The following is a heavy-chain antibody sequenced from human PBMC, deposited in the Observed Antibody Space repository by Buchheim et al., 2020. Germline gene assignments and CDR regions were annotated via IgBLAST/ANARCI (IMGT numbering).Heavy chain of an antibody. Sequence: QVQLVQSGAEVKKPGASVKVSCKASGYTFTGYYMHWVRQAPGQGLEWMGWINPNSGGTNSAQKFQGWVTMTRDTSIRHAHMELSRLRSDDTAVYYCARSYYDILTGASYGMDVWGQGTT. V-gene: IGHV1-2*04. J-gene: IGHJ6*02. CDR1: GYTFTGYY. CDR3: ARSYYDILTGASYGMDV. CDR2: INPNSGGT. D-gene: IGHD3-9*01.